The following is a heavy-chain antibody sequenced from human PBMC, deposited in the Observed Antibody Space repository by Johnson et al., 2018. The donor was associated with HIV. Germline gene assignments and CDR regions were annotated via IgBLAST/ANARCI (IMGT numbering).Heavy chain of an antibody. J-gene: IGHJ3*02. Sequence: QVQLVESGGGVVQPGRSLRLSCAASGFTFSSYGMHWVRQAPGKGLEWVAFIRYDGSNKYYADSVKGRFTISRDNSKNTLYLQMNSLRAEDTALYYCAKDMGSSWYDPWDAFDIWGQGTVVTVSS. D-gene: IGHD6-13*01. CDR3: AKDMGSSWYDPWDAFDI. CDR2: IRYDGSNK. V-gene: IGHV3-30*02. CDR1: GFTFSSYG.